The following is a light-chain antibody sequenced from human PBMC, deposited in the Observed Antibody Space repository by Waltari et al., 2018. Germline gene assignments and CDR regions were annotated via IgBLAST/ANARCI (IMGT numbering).Light chain of an antibody. CDR2: DVS. V-gene: IGLV2-11*01. CDR1: SSDVGGYNY. J-gene: IGLJ3*02. CDR3: CSYAGSYIPWL. Sequence: QSALTQPRSVSGSPGQSVTISCTGTSSDVGGYNYVSWYQHHPGKAPTLMIYDVSKRPSGVPDRFSGSKSGNTASLTISGLQAEDEADYYCCSYAGSYIPWLFGGGTKLTVL.